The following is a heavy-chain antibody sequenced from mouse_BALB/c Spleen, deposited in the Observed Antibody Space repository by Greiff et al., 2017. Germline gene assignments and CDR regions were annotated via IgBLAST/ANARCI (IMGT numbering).Heavy chain of an antibody. V-gene: IGHV2-2*02. D-gene: IGHD2-10*01. CDR2: IWSGGST. J-gene: IGHJ3*01. Sequence: VKLQESGPGLVQPSQSLSITCTVSGFSLTSYGVHWVRQSPGKGLEWLGVIWSGGSTDYNAAFISRLSISKDNSKSQVFFKMNSLQANDTAIYYCARKGALLWPAWFAYWGQGTLVTVSA. CDR1: GFSLTSYG. CDR3: ARKGALLWPAWFAY.